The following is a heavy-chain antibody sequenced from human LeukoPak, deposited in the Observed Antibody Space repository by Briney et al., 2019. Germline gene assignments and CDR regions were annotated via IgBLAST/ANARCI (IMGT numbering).Heavy chain of an antibody. J-gene: IGHJ3*01. CDR1: GFSFIGCG. V-gene: IGHV3-30*18. D-gene: IGHD5-12*01. Sequence: GGSQIFCCEASGFSFIGCGVHWVRQAPGKGLEWVAGISYDGSNQYYTDSVKGRFTISRDNSKNTLYLQMNSLRPESTAVYYCAKPQGGGSRAVDFWGQGTMVTVSS. CDR2: ISYDGSNQ. CDR3: AKPQGGGSRAVDF.